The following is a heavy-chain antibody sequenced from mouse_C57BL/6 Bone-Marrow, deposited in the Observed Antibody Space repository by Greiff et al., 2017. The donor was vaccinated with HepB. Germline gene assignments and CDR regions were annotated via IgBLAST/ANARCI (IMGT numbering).Heavy chain of an antibody. D-gene: IGHD2-1*01. CDR3: ARRGGYGNPPFAY. Sequence: QVQLKQPGAELVKPGASVKLSCKASGYTFTSYWMHWVKQRPGQGLEWIGMIHPNSGSTNYNEKFKSKATLTVDKSSSTAYMQLSSLTSEDSAVYYCARRGGYGNPPFAYWGQGTLVTVSA. V-gene: IGHV1-64*01. CDR1: GYTFTSYW. J-gene: IGHJ3*01. CDR2: IHPNSGST.